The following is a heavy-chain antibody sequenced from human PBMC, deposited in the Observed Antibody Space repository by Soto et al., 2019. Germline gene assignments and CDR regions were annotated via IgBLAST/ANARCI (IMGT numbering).Heavy chain of an antibody. CDR1: GFTFSSYA. J-gene: IGHJ4*02. V-gene: IGHV3-23*01. CDR2: ISGRGDDT. Sequence: EVQLLESGGDLVQPGGSLRLSCAASGFTFSSYAMSWVRQAPGKGLEWVSTISGRGDDTYYTDSVKGRFTISRDNSKNTLYVHMNSLRAEDTAVCYCARAQPTYSSSYFDYWGQGTLVTVSS. CDR3: ARAQPTYSSSYFDY. D-gene: IGHD3-22*01.